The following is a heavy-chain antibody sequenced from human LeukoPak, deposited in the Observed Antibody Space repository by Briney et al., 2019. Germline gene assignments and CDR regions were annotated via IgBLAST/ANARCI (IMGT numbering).Heavy chain of an antibody. Sequence: PGGSLRLSCAASGFTFSSYWMSGVRQAPGKGLEWVANIKQDGSEKYYVDSVWGRFTISRDNAKNSLYLQMNSLRAEDTAVYYCARRYYDFWSAPSGDYYYYYMDVWGKGTTVTVSS. CDR2: IKQDGSEK. J-gene: IGHJ6*03. CDR1: GFTFSSYW. CDR3: ARRYYDFWSAPSGDYYYYYMDV. V-gene: IGHV3-7*01. D-gene: IGHD3-3*01.